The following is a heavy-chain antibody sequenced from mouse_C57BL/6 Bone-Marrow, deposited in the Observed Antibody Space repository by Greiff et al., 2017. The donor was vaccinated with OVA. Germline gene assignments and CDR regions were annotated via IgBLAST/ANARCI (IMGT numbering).Heavy chain of an antibody. V-gene: IGHV1-26*01. CDR2: INPNNGGT. CDR3: ARVGDYVRLFAY. J-gene: IGHJ3*01. Sequence: EVQLQQSGPVLVKPGASVKMSCKASGYTFTDYYMNWVKQSHGKSLEWIGDINPNNGGTNYNQKFKGKATLTVDKSSSTAYMEIRSLTSADSAVYYCARVGDYVRLFAYWGQGTLVTVSA. CDR1: GYTFTDYY. D-gene: IGHD2-4*01.